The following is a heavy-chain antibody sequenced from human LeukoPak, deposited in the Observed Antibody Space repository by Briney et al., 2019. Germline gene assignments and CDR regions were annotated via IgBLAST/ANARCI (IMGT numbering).Heavy chain of an antibody. CDR1: GFTFSGYA. Sequence: PGGSLRLSCAASGFTFSGYAMHWVRQAPGKGLEWVAVISYDGSNKYYADSVKGRFTISRDNSKNTLYLQMNSLRAEDTAVYYCARGPRLLWFGELWDYWGQGTLVTVSS. D-gene: IGHD3-10*01. CDR2: ISYDGSNK. J-gene: IGHJ4*02. CDR3: ARGPRLLWFGELWDY. V-gene: IGHV3-30*04.